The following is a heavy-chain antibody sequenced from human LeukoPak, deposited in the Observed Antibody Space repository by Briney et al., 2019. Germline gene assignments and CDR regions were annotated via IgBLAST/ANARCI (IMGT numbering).Heavy chain of an antibody. V-gene: IGHV1-2*02. CDR1: GYTFTGYY. CDR2: INPNSGGT. D-gene: IGHD3-22*01. Sequence: ASVKVSCKASGYTFTGYYMHWVRQAPGQGLEWMGWINPNSGGTNYAQKFQGRVTMTRDTSISTAYMELSRLRSDDTAVYYCASIGHYDSSGYSNAFDIWGQGTMVTVSS. CDR3: ASIGHYDSSGYSNAFDI. J-gene: IGHJ3*02.